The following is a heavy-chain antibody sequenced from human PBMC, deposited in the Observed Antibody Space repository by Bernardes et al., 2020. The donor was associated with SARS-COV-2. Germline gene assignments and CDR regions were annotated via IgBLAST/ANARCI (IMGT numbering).Heavy chain of an antibody. CDR2: ISGSGGST. V-gene: IGHV3-23*01. Sequence: GGSLRLSCAASGFSFSSYAMSWVRQAPGKGLEWVSAISGSGGSTYYADSVKGRFTISRDNSKNTLYLQMNSLRAEDTAVYYCATSRAYGDPKGGVYDYWGQGTLVTVSS. J-gene: IGHJ4*02. CDR1: GFSFSSYA. D-gene: IGHD4-17*01. CDR3: ATSRAYGDPKGGVYDY.